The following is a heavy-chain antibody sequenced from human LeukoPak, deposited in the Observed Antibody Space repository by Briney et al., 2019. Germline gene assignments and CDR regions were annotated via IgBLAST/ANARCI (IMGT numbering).Heavy chain of an antibody. J-gene: IGHJ4*02. D-gene: IGHD3-22*01. Sequence: GGSLRLSCAASGFTFSSYAMSWVRQAPGKGLEWVSAISGSGGSTYYADSVKGRFTISRDNSKNTLYLQMNSLRAEGTAVYYCAKLDSSGSSFDYWGQGTLVTVSS. V-gene: IGHV3-23*01. CDR2: ISGSGGST. CDR3: AKLDSSGSSFDY. CDR1: GFTFSSYA.